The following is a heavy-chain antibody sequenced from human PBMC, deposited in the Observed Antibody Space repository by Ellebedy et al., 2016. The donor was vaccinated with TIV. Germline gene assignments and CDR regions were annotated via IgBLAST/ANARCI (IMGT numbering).Heavy chain of an antibody. Sequence: AASVQVSCKASGYTFTRYEISWVRQAPGQGLEWMGWISPYNGNRTYTQKFQGRVTLTTDASTSTAHMELRGLRSDDTAVYYFAIPTDYYYGLDVWGQGTSVAVSS. V-gene: IGHV1-18*01. CDR1: GYTFTRYE. D-gene: IGHD2-21*02. CDR2: ISPYNGNR. CDR3: AIPTDYYYGLDV. J-gene: IGHJ6*02.